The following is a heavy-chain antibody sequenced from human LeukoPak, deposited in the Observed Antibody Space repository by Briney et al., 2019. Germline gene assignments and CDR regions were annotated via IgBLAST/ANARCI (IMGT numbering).Heavy chain of an antibody. CDR3: ATEVAPSDHYYYYGMDV. CDR1: GGSISSNY. V-gene: IGHV4-59*01. CDR2: IHYSGRT. J-gene: IGHJ6*02. D-gene: IGHD5-12*01. Sequence: SETLSLTCTVSGGSISSNYWSWVRQPPGKGLEWIGYIHYSGRTNYNPSLKSRVTISVDTSKNQFSLKLSSMTAADTAVYYCATEVAPSDHYYYYGMDVWGQGTTVTISS.